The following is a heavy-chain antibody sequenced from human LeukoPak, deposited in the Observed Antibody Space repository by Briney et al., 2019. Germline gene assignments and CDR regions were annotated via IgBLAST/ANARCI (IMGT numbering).Heavy chain of an antibody. CDR3: ARGLRIRTMVRVYYYYYYMDG. Sequence: GASVKVSCKASGYTFTSYDIHWVRQATGQGLEWMGWMNPNSGNTGYAQKFQGRVTMPRSTSRSTAYMELSSMRSDDTAVYYCARGLRIRTMVRVYYYYYYMDGWGKGTTVTISS. J-gene: IGHJ6*03. CDR1: GYTFTSYD. D-gene: IGHD3-10*01. CDR2: MNPNSGNT. V-gene: IGHV1-8*01.